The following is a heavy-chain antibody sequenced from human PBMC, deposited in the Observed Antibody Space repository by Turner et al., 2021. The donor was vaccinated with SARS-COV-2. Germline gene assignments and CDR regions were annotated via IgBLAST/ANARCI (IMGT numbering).Heavy chain of an antibody. Sequence: EVQLVESEGGLVQPGGSLRLSCAASGFTFSSYWMHWVRQAPGKGLEWASLVSPDGGITYYADSVKGRFTISRDNSKNTVYLQMNSLRAEDTAIYYCAKGGSVDVWGQGTTVTVSS. D-gene: IGHD5-12*01. J-gene: IGHJ6*02. V-gene: IGHV3-74*01. CDR1: GFTFSSYW. CDR3: AKGGSVDV. CDR2: VSPDGGIT.